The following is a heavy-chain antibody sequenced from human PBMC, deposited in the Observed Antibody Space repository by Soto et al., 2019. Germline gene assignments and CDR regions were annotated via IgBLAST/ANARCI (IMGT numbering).Heavy chain of an antibody. Sequence: QVQLVQSGAEVKKPGSSVKVSCKASGGAFSDYAFSWVRQAPGQGLEGLGGIMPIFRAPDYAQKFQGRVTITADEFTRTAYMAMNSLRSEDTAVYYCASWLKGPDIGNYYYGMDVGGQGTTVTVS. V-gene: IGHV1-69*12. D-gene: IGHD2-15*01. CDR1: GGAFSDYA. J-gene: IGHJ6*02. CDR2: IMPIFRAP. CDR3: ASWLKGPDIGNYYYGMDV.